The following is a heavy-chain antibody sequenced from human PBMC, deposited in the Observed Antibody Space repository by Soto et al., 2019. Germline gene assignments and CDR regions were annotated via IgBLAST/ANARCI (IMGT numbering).Heavy chain of an antibody. J-gene: IGHJ6*02. Sequence: SVKVSCKASGGTFSSCAISWVRQAPGQGLEWMGGIIPIFGTANYAQKFQGRVTITADESTSTAYMELSSLRSEDTAVYYCARNNYDSGGYYYVRYYYYGMDVWGQGTTVTVSS. CDR1: GGTFSSCA. D-gene: IGHD3-22*01. CDR3: ARNNYDSGGYYYVRYYYYGMDV. V-gene: IGHV1-69*13. CDR2: IIPIFGTA.